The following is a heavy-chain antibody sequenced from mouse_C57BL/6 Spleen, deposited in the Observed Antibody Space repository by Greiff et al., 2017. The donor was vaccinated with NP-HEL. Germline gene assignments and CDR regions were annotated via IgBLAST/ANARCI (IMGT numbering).Heavy chain of an antibody. CDR2: FHPYNDDT. CDR3: AQGGDNYGSVYPCVH. Sequence: QVQLQQSGAELVKPGASVKMSCKASGYTFTTYPIEWMKQNHGKSLEWIGNFHPYNDDTKYNEKFKGKATLTVEKSSSTVYLELSRLTSDDSAVYYCAQGGDNYGSVYPCVHWGQGTLVTVSA. CDR1: GYTFTTYP. J-gene: IGHJ3*01. D-gene: IGHD1-1*01. V-gene: IGHV1-47*01.